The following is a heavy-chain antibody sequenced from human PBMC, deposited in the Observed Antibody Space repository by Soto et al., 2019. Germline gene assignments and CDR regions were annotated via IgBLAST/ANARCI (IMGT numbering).Heavy chain of an antibody. CDR3: ARGWLRFSSSAFDI. V-gene: IGHV4-59*01. J-gene: IGHJ3*02. CDR2: IYYSGST. CDR1: GGSISSYY. D-gene: IGHD5-12*01. Sequence: SETLSLTCTVSGGSISSYYWSWIRQPPGKGLEWIGYIYYSGSTNYNPSLKSRVTISVDTSKNQFSLKLSSVTAADTAVYYCARGWLRFSSSAFDIWGQGTMVPVSS.